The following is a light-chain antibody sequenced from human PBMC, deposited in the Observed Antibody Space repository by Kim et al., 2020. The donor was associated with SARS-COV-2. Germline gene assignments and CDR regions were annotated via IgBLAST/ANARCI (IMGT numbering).Light chain of an antibody. CDR3: QAWDSSTASVV. V-gene: IGLV3-1*01. J-gene: IGLJ2*01. Sequence: SYELTQPPSVSASPGQTASITCSGDKLGDKYACWYQQKPGQSPVLVIYQDNKRPSGIPERFSGSNSGNTATLTISGTQAMDEADYYCQAWDSSTASVVFGGGTKLTVL. CDR2: QDN. CDR1: KLGDKY.